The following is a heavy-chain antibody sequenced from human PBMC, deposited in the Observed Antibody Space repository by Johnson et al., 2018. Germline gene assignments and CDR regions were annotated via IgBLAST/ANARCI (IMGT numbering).Heavy chain of an antibody. D-gene: IGHD3-3*01. CDR3: AKNTRITILGVVIYDDAFDI. CDR2: ISYDGSNN. CDR1: GFTFSRYA. V-gene: IGHV3-30*04. J-gene: IGHJ3*02. Sequence: QVQLVQAGGGVVQPGRSLRLTCAASGFTFSRYAMQWVRQAPGKGLEWVAVISYDGSNNYYADSVKCRLILSRENSKNPLYLQMKSLSTDGPAVYYCAKNTRITILGVVIYDDAFDIWGQVTMVTVSS.